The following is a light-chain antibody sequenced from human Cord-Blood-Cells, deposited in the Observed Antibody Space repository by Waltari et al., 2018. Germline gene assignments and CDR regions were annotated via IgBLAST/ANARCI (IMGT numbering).Light chain of an antibody. CDR3: QVWDSSSDHPV. V-gene: IGLV3-21*04. CDR1: HSGRKS. CDR2: YDS. J-gene: IGLJ2*01. Sequence: SYVLTQPPSVSVAPGKTARITCGGNHSGRKSVHWYQQKPGQAPVLVIYYDSDRPSGIPERFSGSNSGNTATLTISRVEAGDEADYYCQVWDSSSDHPVFGGGTKLTVL.